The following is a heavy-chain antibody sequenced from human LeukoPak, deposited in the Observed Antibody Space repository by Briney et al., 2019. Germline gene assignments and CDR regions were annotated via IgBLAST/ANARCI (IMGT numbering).Heavy chain of an antibody. CDR3: ARARRLEGYCSSITCLVPYNWFDP. D-gene: IGHD2-2*01. Sequence: ASVKVSCKASGYTFTSDYIHWVRQAPGQGLEWMGIINPSGGSTSYAQKFQGRATMTRDTSTSTVYMELSSLTSDDTAVYYCARARRLEGYCSSITCLVPYNWFDPWGQGTLVTVSS. V-gene: IGHV1-46*03. CDR2: INPSGGST. CDR1: GYTFTSDY. J-gene: IGHJ5*02.